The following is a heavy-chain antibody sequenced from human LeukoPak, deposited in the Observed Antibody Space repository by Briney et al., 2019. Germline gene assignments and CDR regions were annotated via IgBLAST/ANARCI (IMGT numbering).Heavy chain of an antibody. V-gene: IGHV1-69*06. Sequence: ASVKVPCKASGGTFSSYAISWVRQAPGQGLEWMGGIIPIFGTANYAQKFQGRVTITADKSTSTAYMELSSLRSEDTAVYYCARFAMKYSGYDFDYWGQGTLVTVSS. CDR1: GGTFSSYA. J-gene: IGHJ4*02. CDR3: ARFAMKYSGYDFDY. D-gene: IGHD5-12*01. CDR2: IIPIFGTA.